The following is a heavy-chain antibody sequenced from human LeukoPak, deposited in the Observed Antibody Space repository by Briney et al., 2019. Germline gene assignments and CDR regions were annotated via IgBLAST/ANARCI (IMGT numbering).Heavy chain of an antibody. J-gene: IGHJ5*02. CDR1: GYTFTSYG. D-gene: IGHD6-13*01. CDR2: ISAYNGNT. Sequence: GASVKVSCKASGYTFTSYGISWVRQAPGQGLEWMGWISAYNGNTNYAQKLQGRVTMTTDTFTSTAYMELRSLRSDDTAVYYCARTGYSSSWYWFDPWGQGTLVTVSS. V-gene: IGHV1-18*01. CDR3: ARTGYSSSWYWFDP.